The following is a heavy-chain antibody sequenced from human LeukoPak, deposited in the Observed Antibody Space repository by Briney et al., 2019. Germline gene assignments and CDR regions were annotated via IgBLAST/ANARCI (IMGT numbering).Heavy chain of an antibody. D-gene: IGHD3-10*01. V-gene: IGHV3-48*03. Sequence: PGGSLRLSCAASGFTFSSYELNWVRQAPGMGLEWVSYISSSGSTISYADSVKGRFTISRDNSKSTLYIQMNSLRAEDTAVYYCARAKPKNMVRGLIMRRESRYYFDYWGQGTLVTVSS. J-gene: IGHJ4*02. CDR3: ARAKPKNMVRGLIMRRESRYYFDY. CDR2: ISSSGSTI. CDR1: GFTFSSYE.